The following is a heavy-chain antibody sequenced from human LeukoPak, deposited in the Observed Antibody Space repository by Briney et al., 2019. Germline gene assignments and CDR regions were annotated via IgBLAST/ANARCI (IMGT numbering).Heavy chain of an antibody. CDR2: INHSGST. Sequence: SETLSLTCAVSGGSFSGYYWSWIRQPPGKGLEWIAEINHSGSTNYNPSLKSRVTISVDTSKNQFSLKLSSVTAADTAVYYCARGRVDTAMSYFDYWGQGTLVTVSS. J-gene: IGHJ4*02. V-gene: IGHV4-34*01. CDR3: ARGRVDTAMSYFDY. CDR1: GGSFSGYY. D-gene: IGHD5-18*01.